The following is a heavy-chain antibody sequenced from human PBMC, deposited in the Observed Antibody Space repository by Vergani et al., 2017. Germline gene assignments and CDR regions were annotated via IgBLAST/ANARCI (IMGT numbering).Heavy chain of an antibody. CDR3: AMSPDIVVVPAAVGGY. CDR2: ISGSGGSP. CDR1: GFTFSSYA. V-gene: IGHV3-23*01. Sequence: EVQLLESGGGLVQPGGSLRLSCAASGFTFSSYAMSWVRQAPGKGLEWVSAISGSGGSPYYADSVKGRFTISRDNSKNTLYLQMNSLRADDTAVYYCAMSPDIVVVPAAVGGYWGQGTLVTVSS. D-gene: IGHD2-2*01. J-gene: IGHJ4*02.